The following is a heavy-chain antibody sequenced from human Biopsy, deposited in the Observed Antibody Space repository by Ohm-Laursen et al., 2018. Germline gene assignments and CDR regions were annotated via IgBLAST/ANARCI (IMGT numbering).Heavy chain of an antibody. Sequence: TLSLTCTVSGDSISSYYWSWIRQPPGKGLGGIGYVYYPGSTDYNPSLQSRVTISVDTSKNHFSLRLRSVTPADTAIYYCARDRGYYSDRTVPGYFDLWGRGTLVTVSS. D-gene: IGHD3-22*01. CDR2: VYYPGST. V-gene: IGHV4-59*01. CDR3: ARDRGYYSDRTVPGYFDL. CDR1: GDSISSYY. J-gene: IGHJ2*01.